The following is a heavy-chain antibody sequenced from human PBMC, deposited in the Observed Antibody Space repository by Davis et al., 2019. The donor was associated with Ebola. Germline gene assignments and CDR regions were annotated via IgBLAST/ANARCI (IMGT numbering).Heavy chain of an antibody. J-gene: IGHJ4*02. CDR1: GYSISSGYY. CDR3: ARAPDKAYQALYRCFDY. CDR2: IYHSGNT. Sequence: PGGSLRLSCTVSGYSISSGYYWGWIRQPPGKGLEWIGNIYHSGNTYYNPSLKSRVTISVDTSKNQFSLKLSSVTAADTAVYYCARAPDKAYQALYRCFDYWGQGTLVTVSS. V-gene: IGHV4-38-2*02. D-gene: IGHD2-2*02.